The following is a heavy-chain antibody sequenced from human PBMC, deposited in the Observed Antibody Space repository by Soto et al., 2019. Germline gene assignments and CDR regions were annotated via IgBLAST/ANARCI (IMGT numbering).Heavy chain of an antibody. V-gene: IGHV1-69*13. Sequence: GASVKVSCKASGGTFSSYAISWVRQAPGQGLEWMGGIIPIIGTANYAQKFQGRVTITGDASTSTAYMELSSLRSEDTAVYYCARVVPSAMDNYYYYGMDVWGQWTTVTVPS. CDR1: GGTFSSYA. CDR2: IIPIIGTA. CDR3: ARVVPSAMDNYYYYGMDV. D-gene: IGHD2-2*01. J-gene: IGHJ6*02.